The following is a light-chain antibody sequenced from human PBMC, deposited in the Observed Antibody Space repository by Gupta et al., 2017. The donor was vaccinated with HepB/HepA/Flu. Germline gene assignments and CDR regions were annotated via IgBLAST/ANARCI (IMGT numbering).Light chain of an antibody. CDR2: SNN. CDR3: AAWDDSLNGVV. J-gene: IGLJ2*01. V-gene: IGLV1-44*01. Sequence: HFVLTHPPSASGTPSQRVTISCPGSSSNIGSKTVNWYQQLPGTAPKLLIYSNNQRPSGVPDRFSGSKSGTSASLAISGLQSEDEADYYCAAWDDSLNGVVFGGGTKLTVL. CDR1: SSNIGSKT.